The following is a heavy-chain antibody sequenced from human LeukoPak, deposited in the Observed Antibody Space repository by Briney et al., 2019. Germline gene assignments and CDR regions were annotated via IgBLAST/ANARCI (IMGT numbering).Heavy chain of an antibody. V-gene: IGHV3-23*01. Sequence: PGGSLRLPCAASGFTFSSYAMSWVRQAPGKGLEWVSAISGSGGSTYYADSVKGRFTISRDNSKNTLYLQMNSLRAEDTAVYYCAKDRSYGSGSYHYWGQGTLVTVSS. J-gene: IGHJ4*02. CDR2: ISGSGGST. CDR3: AKDRSYGSGSYHY. D-gene: IGHD3-10*01. CDR1: GFTFSSYA.